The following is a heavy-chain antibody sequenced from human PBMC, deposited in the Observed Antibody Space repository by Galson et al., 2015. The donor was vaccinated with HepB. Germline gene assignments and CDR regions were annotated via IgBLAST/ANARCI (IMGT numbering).Heavy chain of an antibody. Sequence: SVKVSCKASGGTFSSYAISWVRQAPGQGLEWMGGIIPIFGTANYAQKFQDRVTITADESTSTAYMELSSLRSEDTAVYYCARDPLYSSGWVHFDYWGQGTLVTVSS. J-gene: IGHJ4*02. CDR2: IIPIFGTA. CDR3: ARDPLYSSGWVHFDY. CDR1: GGTFSSYA. D-gene: IGHD6-19*01. V-gene: IGHV1-69*13.